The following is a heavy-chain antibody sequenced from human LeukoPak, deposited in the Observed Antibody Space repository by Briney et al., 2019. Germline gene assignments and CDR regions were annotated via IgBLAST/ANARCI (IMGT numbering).Heavy chain of an antibody. J-gene: IGHJ4*02. V-gene: IGHV4-59*01. CDR2: IYYSGST. CDR1: GGSISSYY. Sequence: SETLSLTCTVSGGSISSYYWSWIRQPPGKGLEWIGYIYYSGSTNYNPSLKSRVTISVDTSKNQFSLKLSSVTAADTAVCYCARSAYSSSSGDLDYWGQGTLVTVSS. D-gene: IGHD6-6*01. CDR3: ARSAYSSSSGDLDY.